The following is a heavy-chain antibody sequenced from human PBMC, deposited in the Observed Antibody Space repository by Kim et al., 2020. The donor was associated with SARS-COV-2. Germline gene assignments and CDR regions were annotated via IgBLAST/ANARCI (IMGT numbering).Heavy chain of an antibody. CDR3: ARDLEFYYYGMDV. D-gene: IGHD3-10*01. V-gene: IGHV4-4*07. J-gene: IGHJ6*02. Sequence: NPTLKSRVTMSVDTSKTQFSLKLSSVTAADTAVYYCARDLEFYYYGMDVWGQGTTVTVSS.